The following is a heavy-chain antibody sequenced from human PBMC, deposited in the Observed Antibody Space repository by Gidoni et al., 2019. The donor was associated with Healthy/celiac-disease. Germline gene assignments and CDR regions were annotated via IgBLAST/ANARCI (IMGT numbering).Heavy chain of an antibody. J-gene: IGHJ5*02. D-gene: IGHD4-17*01. CDR2: IYPGDSDT. CDR1: GYSFTSYW. CDR3: ARHQISPPETYGGDNNWFDP. V-gene: IGHV5-51*01. Sequence: EVQLVQSGAEVKKPGESLKISCKGSGYSFTSYWIGWVLQMPGKGLEWMGIIYPGDSDTRYSPSFQGQVTISADKSISTAYLQWSSLKASDTAMYYCARHQISPPETYGGDNNWFDPWGQGTLVTVSS.